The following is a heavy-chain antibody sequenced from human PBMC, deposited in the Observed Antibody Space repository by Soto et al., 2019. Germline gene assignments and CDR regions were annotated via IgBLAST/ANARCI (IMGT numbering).Heavy chain of an antibody. J-gene: IGHJ4*02. CDR2: ISAYNGNT. D-gene: IGHD5-18*01. CDR3: ARDWVAYRYGQVPFEY. CDR1: GYTFTSYG. Sequence: ASVKVSCKASGYTFTSYGISWVRQAPGQGLEWMGWISAYNGNTNYAQKLQGRVTMTTDTYTSTAYMELRSLRSDDTAVYYCARDWVAYRYGQVPFEYWGQGTLVIVSS. V-gene: IGHV1-18*04.